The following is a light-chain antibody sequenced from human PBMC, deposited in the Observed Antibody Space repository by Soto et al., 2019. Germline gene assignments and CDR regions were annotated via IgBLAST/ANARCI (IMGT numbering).Light chain of an antibody. CDR3: QQANSFPPLT. CDR2: AAS. CDR1: QAIGSW. V-gene: IGKV1-12*01. Sequence: DIQMTQSPSSVSASVGDRVTITCRASQAIGSWVAWYQQKPGKAPRLLIYAASTLQSGVPSRFSGSGSGTDFALTISSLQPEDFATYYCQQANSFPPLTFGGGTKVEIK. J-gene: IGKJ4*01.